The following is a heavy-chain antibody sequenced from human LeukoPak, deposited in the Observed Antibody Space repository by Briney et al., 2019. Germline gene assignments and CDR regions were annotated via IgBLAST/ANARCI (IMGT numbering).Heavy chain of an antibody. CDR3: ARRRDGYNYVGTDY. V-gene: IGHV5-51*01. CDR1: GYNFTNYW. J-gene: IGHJ4*02. Sequence: GESLQISCKGSGYNFTNYWIGWVRQLPGKGLKWMGIIYPGDSDTTYSPSFQGQVTISADKSISTAYLQWSSLKASDTAMYYCARRRDGYNYVGTDYWGQGTLVTVSS. D-gene: IGHD5-24*01. CDR2: IYPGDSDT.